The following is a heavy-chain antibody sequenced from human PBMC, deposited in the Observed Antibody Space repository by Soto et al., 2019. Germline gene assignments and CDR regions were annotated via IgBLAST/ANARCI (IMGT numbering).Heavy chain of an antibody. V-gene: IGHV1-2*04. CDR1: GYTFTGYY. J-gene: IGHJ6*02. CDR2: INPNSGGT. Sequence: ASVKVSCKASGYTFTGYYMHWVRQAPGQGLEWMGWINPNSGGTNYAQKFQGWVTMTRDTSISTAYMELSRLRSDDTAVYYCAREMYASRYYYYYYGMDVWSQGTTVTVSS. D-gene: IGHD2-8*01. CDR3: AREMYASRYYYYYYGMDV.